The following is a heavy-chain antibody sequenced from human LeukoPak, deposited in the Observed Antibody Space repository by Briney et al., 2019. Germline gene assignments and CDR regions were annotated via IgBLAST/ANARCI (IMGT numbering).Heavy chain of an antibody. CDR3: ARYNWNTWFDP. CDR1: GDSFSSDRYY. J-gene: IGHJ5*02. Sequence: PSETLSLTCTVSGDSFSSDRYYWTWIRQSPGKGLEWIAYIRYSGHTNYNPSLNSRVTISLDTSKNQFSLRLSSVTAADTAVYYCARYNWNTWFDPWGQGTLVTVSS. V-gene: IGHV4-61*01. CDR2: IRYSGHT. D-gene: IGHD1-1*01.